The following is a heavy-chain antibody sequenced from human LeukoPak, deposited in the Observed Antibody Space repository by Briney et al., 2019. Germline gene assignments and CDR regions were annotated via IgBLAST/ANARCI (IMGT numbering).Heavy chain of an antibody. Sequence: GESLKISCKGSGYSFTSYWITWVRQMPGKGLEWMGRIDPSDSYTIYSPSFQGHVTISADKSISTAYLQWSSLKASDTAMYYCAARARDYGDFDFDYWGQGTLVTVSS. CDR1: GYSFTSYW. J-gene: IGHJ4*02. D-gene: IGHD4-17*01. V-gene: IGHV5-10-1*01. CDR2: IDPSDSYT. CDR3: AARARDYGDFDFDY.